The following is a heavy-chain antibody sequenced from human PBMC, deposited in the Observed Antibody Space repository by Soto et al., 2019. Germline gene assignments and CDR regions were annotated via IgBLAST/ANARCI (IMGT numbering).Heavy chain of an antibody. CDR2: ISSSSSYI. CDR3: ARDQRGCSSTSCYARWFDP. Sequence: PWGSLRLSCAASGFTASSYSMNWVRQAPGKGLEWVSSISSSSSYIYYADSVKGRFTISRDNAKNSLYLQMNSLRAEDTAVYYCARDQRGCSSTSCYARWFDPWGQGTLVTVSS. V-gene: IGHV3-21*01. D-gene: IGHD2-2*01. J-gene: IGHJ5*02. CDR1: GFTASSYS.